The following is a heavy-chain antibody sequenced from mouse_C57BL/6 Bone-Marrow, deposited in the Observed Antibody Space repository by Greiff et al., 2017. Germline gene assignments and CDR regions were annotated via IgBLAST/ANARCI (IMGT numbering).Heavy chain of an antibody. D-gene: IGHD2-1*01. Sequence: VQLQQSGPVLVKPGASVKMSCKASGYTFTDYYMNWVKQSHGKSLEWIGVINPYNGGTSYNQKFKGKATLTVDKSSSTAYMELNSLTSEDSAVYYFARDYGNPRFAYWGQGTLVTVSA. V-gene: IGHV1-19*01. J-gene: IGHJ3*01. CDR1: GYTFTDYY. CDR3: ARDYGNPRFAY. CDR2: INPYNGGT.